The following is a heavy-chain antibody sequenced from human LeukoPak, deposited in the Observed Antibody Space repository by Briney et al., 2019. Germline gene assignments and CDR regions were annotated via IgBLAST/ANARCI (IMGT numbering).Heavy chain of an antibody. CDR1: GGSISSYY. CDR3: ARAVGSGSFQTYYYYMDV. D-gene: IGHD3-10*01. Sequence: SETLSLTCTVSGGSISSYYWSWIRQPAGKGLEWIGRIYTSGSTNYIPSLKSRVTMSVDTSKNQFSLKLSSVTAADTAVYYCARAVGSGSFQTYYYYMDVWGKGTTVTISS. J-gene: IGHJ6*03. V-gene: IGHV4-4*07. CDR2: IYTSGST.